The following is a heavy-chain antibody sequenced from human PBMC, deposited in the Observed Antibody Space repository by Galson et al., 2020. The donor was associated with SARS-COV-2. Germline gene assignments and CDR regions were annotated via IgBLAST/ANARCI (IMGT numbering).Heavy chain of an antibody. Sequence: GGSLRLSCEASGVSFSEYIMSWVRQAPGKGLEWVSVISNLGGTTYYADSARGRFTITRDNSKNTQYLQMNSLRVEDTAVYHCAKDRFGSNILGDYMDVWGKGTTVTVSS. CDR1: GVSFSEYI. V-gene: IGHV3-23*01. D-gene: IGHD1-26*01. CDR2: ISNLGGTT. J-gene: IGHJ6*03. CDR3: AKDRFGSNILGDYMDV.